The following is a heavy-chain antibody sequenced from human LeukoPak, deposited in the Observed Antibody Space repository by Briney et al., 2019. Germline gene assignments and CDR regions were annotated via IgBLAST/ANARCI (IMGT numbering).Heavy chain of an antibody. J-gene: IGHJ4*02. Sequence: PSETLSLTCTVSGGSISGYYWSWIRQPPGMPLEWIGYMYYSGNANYNPSLKSRVTTSVDTSKSQFSLELRFVTAADTAVYYCARAGYDFWSGYRGPDYFDLWGQGTLVTVSS. CDR1: GGSISGYY. CDR2: MYYSGNA. D-gene: IGHD3-3*01. CDR3: ARAGYDFWSGYRGPDYFDL. V-gene: IGHV4-59*01.